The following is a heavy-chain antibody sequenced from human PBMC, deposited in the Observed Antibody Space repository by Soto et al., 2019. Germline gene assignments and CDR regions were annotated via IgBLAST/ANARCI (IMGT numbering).Heavy chain of an antibody. J-gene: IGHJ6*02. V-gene: IGHV4-30-2*01. Sequence: QLQLQESGSGLVKPSQTLSLTCAVSGGSISSGGYSWSWIRQPPGKGLEWIGYIYHSGSTYYNPSLKSRVTIAVDRSKNQFSLKLSSVTAADTAVYYCARAHYGDYGYGMDVWGQGTTVTVSS. CDR1: GGSISSGGYS. CDR3: ARAHYGDYGYGMDV. CDR2: IYHSGST. D-gene: IGHD4-17*01.